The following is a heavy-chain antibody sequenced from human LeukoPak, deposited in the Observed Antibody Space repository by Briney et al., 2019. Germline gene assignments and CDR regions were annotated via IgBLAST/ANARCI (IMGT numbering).Heavy chain of an antibody. CDR2: ISGSGGST. J-gene: IGHJ5*02. CDR3: AIYQIVVVPAAIPNWFDP. V-gene: IGHV3-23*01. Sequence: GGSLRLSCAASGFTFSSYAMSWVRQAPGKGLEWVSAISGSGGSTYYADSVKGRFTISRDNSKNTLYLQMNSLRAEDTAVYYCAIYQIVVVPAAIPNWFDPWGQGTLVTVSS. D-gene: IGHD2-2*01. CDR1: GFTFSSYA.